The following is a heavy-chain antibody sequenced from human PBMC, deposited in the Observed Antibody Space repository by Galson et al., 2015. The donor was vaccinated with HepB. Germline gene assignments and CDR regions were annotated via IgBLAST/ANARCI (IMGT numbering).Heavy chain of an antibody. Sequence: SVKVSCKASGYTFTVYYIHWMRQAPGQGLEWLGWINPNSGGTNYAQKFQGWVTLTRDTSISTAYMELNRLRSDDTALYYCARVEGSSSGDAFDIWGQGTMVTVSS. CDR2: INPNSGGT. J-gene: IGHJ3*02. CDR3: ARVEGSSSGDAFDI. D-gene: IGHD6-13*01. V-gene: IGHV1-2*04. CDR1: GYTFTVYY.